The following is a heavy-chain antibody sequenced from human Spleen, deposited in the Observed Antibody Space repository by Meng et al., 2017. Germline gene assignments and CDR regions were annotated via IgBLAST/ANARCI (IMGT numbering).Heavy chain of an antibody. CDR1: GGTFSSYA. V-gene: IGHV1-69*12. CDR2: IIPIFGTA. CDR3: ARGAYSSGWSGETFDY. J-gene: IGHJ4*02. Sequence: VQCVESGAEGRKPGSSGKVSCKASGGTFSSYAISWVRQAPGQGLEWMGGIIPIFGTANYAQKFQGRVTITADESTSTAYMELSSLRSEDTAVYYCARGAYSSGWSGETFDYWGQGTLVTVSS. D-gene: IGHD6-19*01.